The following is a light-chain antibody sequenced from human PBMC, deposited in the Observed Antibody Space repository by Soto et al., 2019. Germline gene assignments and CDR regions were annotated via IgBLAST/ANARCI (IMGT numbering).Light chain of an antibody. CDR1: SGHISYA. J-gene: IGLJ3*02. Sequence: QLVLTQSPSASASLGASVKLTCTLSSGHISYAIAWHQQQPEKGPRYLMKLNSDGSHSKGDGIPDRFSGSSSGAERYLTISSLQSEDEADYYCQTWGTGIHVVCGGTKLTVL. V-gene: IGLV4-69*01. CDR2: LNSDGSH. CDR3: QTWGTGIHV.